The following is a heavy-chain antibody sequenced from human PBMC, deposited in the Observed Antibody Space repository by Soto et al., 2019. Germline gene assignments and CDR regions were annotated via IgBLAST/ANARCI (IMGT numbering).Heavy chain of an antibody. J-gene: IGHJ4*02. V-gene: IGHV4-31*03. Sequence: QVQLQESGPGLVKPSQTLSLTCTVSGGSISSDDYYWSWIRQHPGKGLEWIGYIHYSGSTFYNPSLKSRVSTSVDTSKGQFSLKLSSVTAADTAVYYCARESLAYCGGDCYSSPFDYWGRGVLVTVSS. CDR2: IHYSGST. D-gene: IGHD2-21*02. CDR1: GGSISSDDYY. CDR3: ARESLAYCGGDCYSSPFDY.